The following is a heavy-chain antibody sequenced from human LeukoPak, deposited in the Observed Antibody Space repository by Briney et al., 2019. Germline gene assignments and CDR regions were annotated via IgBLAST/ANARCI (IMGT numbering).Heavy chain of an antibody. CDR1: GFTLSIYV. V-gene: IGHV3-30*18. CDR3: AKEYCSSTSCYGESGMDV. D-gene: IGHD2-2*01. Sequence: GGSLRLSCAASGFTLSIYVMHSVRQAPGKGLEGWAVISYVGSNKYSADSVKGRFPISRDNSKNTLYLQMNSVRAADTAVYYCAKEYCSSTSCYGESGMDVWGQGTTVTVSS. CDR2: ISYVGSNK. J-gene: IGHJ6*02.